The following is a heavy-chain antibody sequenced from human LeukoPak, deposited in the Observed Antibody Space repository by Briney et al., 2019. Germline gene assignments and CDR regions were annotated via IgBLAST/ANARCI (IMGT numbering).Heavy chain of an antibody. Sequence: ASVKVSCKASGYTFTDYYLHWVRQAPGQGLEYMGWVNPKSGVTEYAQKFQGRVTMTRDTSINTAYMELSGLRSDDTAVYYCTRDSYEDSYFDYWGQATLVTVPS. V-gene: IGHV1-2*02. J-gene: IGHJ4*02. D-gene: IGHD5-12*01. CDR1: GYTFTDYY. CDR2: VNPKSGVT. CDR3: TRDSYEDSYFDY.